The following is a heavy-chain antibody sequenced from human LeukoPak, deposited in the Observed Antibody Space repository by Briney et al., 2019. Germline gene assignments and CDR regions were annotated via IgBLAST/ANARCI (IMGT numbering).Heavy chain of an antibody. CDR2: IWSDESNK. CDR1: GFTFSGYS. J-gene: IGHJ2*01. Sequence: GGSLRLSCAASGFTFSGYSMNWVRQAPGEGLEWVAVIWSDESNKYYADSVKGRFTISRDNFKNTLYLHMNRLRAEDTTVYYCARGVVGATTGWYFDLWGRGTLVTVSS. V-gene: IGHV3-33*08. CDR3: ARGVVGATTGWYFDL. D-gene: IGHD1-26*01.